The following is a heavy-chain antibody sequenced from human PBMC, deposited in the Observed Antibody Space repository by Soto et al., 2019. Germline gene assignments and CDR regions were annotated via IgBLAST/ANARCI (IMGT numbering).Heavy chain of an antibody. D-gene: IGHD3-10*02. CDR3: AHSPRITMYDY. CDR2: IYWDDDK. J-gene: IGHJ4*02. V-gene: IGHV2-5*02. CDR1: GFSLSTNGVG. Sequence: QITLKESGPTLVKPTQTLTLTCTFSGFSLSTNGVGVGWIRQPPGKALKWLALIYWDDDKRYSPSLKSRLTFTXXTSKNRVVLTMTNMDPVDTATYYCAHSPRITMYDYWGQGTLVTVSS.